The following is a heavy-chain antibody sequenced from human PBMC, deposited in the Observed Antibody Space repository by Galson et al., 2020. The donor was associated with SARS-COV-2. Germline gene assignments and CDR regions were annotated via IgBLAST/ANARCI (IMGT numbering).Heavy chain of an antibody. CDR1: GGSVSSYY. D-gene: IGHD2-8*02. J-gene: IGHJ4*02. CDR2: VYYSGTI. V-gene: IGHV4-59*02. CDR3: AHLSSDNYWYYFNY. Sequence: ETLETLSLTCSVSGGSVSSYYWSWIRQPPGKGLEWIGYVYYSGTINYNPSLKSRVTISVDTSKNQFSLRLTSVTAADTAVYYYAHLSSDNYWYYFNYWGPGTLVTVSS.